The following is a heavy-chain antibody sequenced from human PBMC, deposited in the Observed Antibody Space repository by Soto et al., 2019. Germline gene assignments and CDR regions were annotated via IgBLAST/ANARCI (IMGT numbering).Heavy chain of an antibody. D-gene: IGHD1-26*01. CDR3: ARSYYDATGFAVDP. V-gene: IGHV4-59*02. CDR1: GASVSAGY. CDR2: MYFGGSF. Sequence: SETLSLTCTASGASVSAGYWSWIRQPPGKELEWIGFMYFGGSFNYNPSLTGRVTISVETSKNQFSMTMTSVTAADTAVYYCARSYYDATGFAVDPWGQGTLVTVSS. J-gene: IGHJ5*02.